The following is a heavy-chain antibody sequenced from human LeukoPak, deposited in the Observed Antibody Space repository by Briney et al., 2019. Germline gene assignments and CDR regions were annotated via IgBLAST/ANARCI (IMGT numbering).Heavy chain of an antibody. CDR1: GYTFTGYC. Sequence: ASVKVSCKASGYTFTGYCMHWVRQAPGQGLEWMGWINPNSGGTNYAQKFQGRVTMTRDTSISTAYMELSRLRSDDTAVYYCARDTAMAKRPFDYWGQGTLVTVSS. D-gene: IGHD5-18*01. V-gene: IGHV1-2*02. CDR3: ARDTAMAKRPFDY. J-gene: IGHJ4*02. CDR2: INPNSGGT.